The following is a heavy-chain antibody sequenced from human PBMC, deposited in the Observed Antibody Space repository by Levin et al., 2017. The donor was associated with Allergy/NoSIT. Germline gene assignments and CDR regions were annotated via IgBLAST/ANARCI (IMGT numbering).Heavy chain of an antibody. D-gene: IGHD2-21*01. J-gene: IGHJ4*02. Sequence: PGESLKISCRTSGYAFSTFGFTWVRQAPGQGLEWVGWINAYNGNTVYGKKFQGRVTLTTDTSTSTAYMDLRSLRSDDTAVYYCARAPRTTYSRYFDYWGQGSLVTVSS. V-gene: IGHV1-18*01. CDR3: ARAPRTTYSRYFDY. CDR2: INAYNGNT. CDR1: GYAFSTFG.